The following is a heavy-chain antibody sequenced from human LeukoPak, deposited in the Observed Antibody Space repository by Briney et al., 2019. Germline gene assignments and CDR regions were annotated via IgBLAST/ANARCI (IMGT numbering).Heavy chain of an antibody. Sequence: PGGSLRLSCAASGFTFSIYNMHWVRQAPGKGLEWVAVISYDGSNKYYADSVKGRFTISRDNSKNTLYLQMNSLRAEDTAVYYCASNSGYEKGYWGQGTLVTVSS. CDR2: ISYDGSNK. CDR3: ASNSGYEKGY. V-gene: IGHV3-30*04. J-gene: IGHJ4*02. D-gene: IGHD5-12*01. CDR1: GFTFSIYN.